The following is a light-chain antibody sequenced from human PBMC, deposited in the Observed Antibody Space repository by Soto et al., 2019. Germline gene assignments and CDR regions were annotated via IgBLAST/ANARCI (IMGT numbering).Light chain of an antibody. Sequence: GERATLSCRASQSVTSSFLAWYQQKPGQAPRLLIYGASSRATGIPDRFSGSGSGADFTLTISGLEPEDFAVYYCQQYGSSRWTFGQGTKVDIK. CDR1: QSVTSSF. J-gene: IGKJ1*01. CDR2: GAS. V-gene: IGKV3-20*01. CDR3: QQYGSSRWT.